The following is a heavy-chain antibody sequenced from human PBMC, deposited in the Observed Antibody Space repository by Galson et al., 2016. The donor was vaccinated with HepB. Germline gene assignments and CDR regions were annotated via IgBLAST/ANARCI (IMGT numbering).Heavy chain of an antibody. CDR1: GYIFTNYF. V-gene: IGHV1-46*01. J-gene: IGHJ5*02. Sequence: SVKVSCKASGYIFTNYFVHWVRQAPGQGLEWMGIINPSGNSRKYASRFQGRVTMTSDTSTTTVYMELTSLRSEDTAIYYYARRGSARPYNWFDPWGQGTLVTVSS. CDR3: ARRGSARPYNWFDP. CDR2: INPSGNSR. D-gene: IGHD6-6*01.